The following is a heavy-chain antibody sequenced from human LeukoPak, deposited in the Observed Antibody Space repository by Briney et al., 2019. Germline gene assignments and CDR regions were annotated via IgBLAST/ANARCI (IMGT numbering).Heavy chain of an antibody. CDR3: ARNRGGDRAFGY. CDR1: GDSISGYY. CDR2: IHSSGTT. V-gene: IGHV4-4*09. J-gene: IGHJ4*02. D-gene: IGHD4-17*01. Sequence: SETLSLTCTVSGDSISGYYWSWIQQTPGRGLEWIASIHSSGTTKYNPSLKSRVTMSVDTSKNQFSLNLTSVTAADTAVYYCARNRGGDRAFGYWGQGTLVTVSS.